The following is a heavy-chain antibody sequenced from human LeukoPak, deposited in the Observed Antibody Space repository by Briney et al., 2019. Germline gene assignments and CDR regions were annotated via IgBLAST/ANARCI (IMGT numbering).Heavy chain of an antibody. V-gene: IGHV1-2*02. Sequence: ASVTVSCKASGYTFIDYFIHWMRQNPGEGLEWLGWINPNSGVTRYAQKFQGRLTLTRDTAAYMELSSLKYDDTAVSYCASAASGPLGGAFDIWGQGTAVTVSS. CDR2: INPNSGVT. D-gene: IGHD3-10*01. J-gene: IGHJ3*02. CDR1: GYTFIDYF. CDR3: ASAASGPLGGAFDI.